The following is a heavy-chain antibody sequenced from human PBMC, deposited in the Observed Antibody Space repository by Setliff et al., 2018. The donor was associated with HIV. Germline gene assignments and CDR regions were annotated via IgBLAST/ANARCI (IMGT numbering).Heavy chain of an antibody. V-gene: IGHV1-58*02. CDR2: IDVGGGNT. J-gene: IGHJ4*02. CDR1: GFTFISSA. Sequence: SVKVSCKASGFTFISSAMQWVRQARGQRLEWIGWIDVGGGNTNYAQKFQERVTITRDMSTSTAYMELSGLRSEDTAVYYCAAAWGDGSFDYWGQGTLVTVSS. CDR3: AAAWGDGSFDY. D-gene: IGHD3-16*01.